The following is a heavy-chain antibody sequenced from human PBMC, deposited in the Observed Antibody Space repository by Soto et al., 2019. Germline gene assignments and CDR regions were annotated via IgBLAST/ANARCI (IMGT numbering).Heavy chain of an antibody. CDR1: GFTFSTYG. Sequence: GGSLRLSCAASGFTFSTYGMSWVRQAPGKGLEWVSSINDSGDTYYADSVKGRFTISRDNSKNTLYLQMNSLRAEDTAVYYCARVFPPTRSEVVPAAYYYYGMDVWGQGTTVTVSS. CDR2: INDSGDT. V-gene: IGHV3-23*01. J-gene: IGHJ6*02. CDR3: ARVFPPTRSEVVPAAYYYYGMDV. D-gene: IGHD2-2*01.